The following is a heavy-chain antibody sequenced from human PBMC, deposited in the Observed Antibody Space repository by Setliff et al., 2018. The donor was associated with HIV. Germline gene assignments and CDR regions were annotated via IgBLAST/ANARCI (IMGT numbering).Heavy chain of an antibody. CDR3: TKREAGAKPFDC. V-gene: IGHV3-23*03. CDR2: INGGGNYI. CDR1: GFTFSTYD. D-gene: IGHD1-26*01. J-gene: IGHJ4*02. Sequence: PGGSLRLSCAASGFTFSTYDMTWVRQAPGKGLEWVSLINGGGNYIQYADSVKGRSIISRDNSKNMLYLQMNSLRAEDTALYYCTKREAGAKPFDCWGRGTLVTVSS.